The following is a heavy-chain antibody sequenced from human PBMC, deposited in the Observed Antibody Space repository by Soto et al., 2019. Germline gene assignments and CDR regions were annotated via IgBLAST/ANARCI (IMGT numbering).Heavy chain of an antibody. Sequence: SVKVSCKASGGTFSSYAISWVRQAPGQGLEWMGGIIPIFGTANYAQKFQGRVTITADKSTSTAYMELSSLRSEDTAVYYCARDDTIFGVVNSDYYYGMDVWGQGTTVTVS. V-gene: IGHV1-69*06. J-gene: IGHJ6*02. CDR3: ARDDTIFGVVNSDYYYGMDV. CDR2: IIPIFGTA. CDR1: GGTFSSYA. D-gene: IGHD3-3*01.